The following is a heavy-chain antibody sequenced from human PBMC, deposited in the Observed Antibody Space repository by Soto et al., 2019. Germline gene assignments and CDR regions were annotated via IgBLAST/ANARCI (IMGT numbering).Heavy chain of an antibody. V-gene: IGHV6-1*01. J-gene: IGHJ6*02. D-gene: IGHD6-13*01. CDR3: ARDQVSSSWYGNYYYYGMDV. CDR1: GDSVSSNSAA. Sequence: SQTLSLTCAISGDSVSSNSAAWNWIRQSPSRGLEWLGRTYYRSKWYNDYAVSVKSRITINPDTSKNQFSLQLNPVTPEDTAVYYCARDQVSSSWYGNYYYYGMDVWGQGTTVTVSS. CDR2: TYYRSKWYN.